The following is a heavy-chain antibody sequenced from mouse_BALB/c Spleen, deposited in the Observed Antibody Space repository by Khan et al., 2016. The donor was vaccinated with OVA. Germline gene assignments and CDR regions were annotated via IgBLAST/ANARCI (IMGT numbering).Heavy chain of an antibody. Sequence: QIQLVQSGPELKKPGETVKISCKASGYTFTNYGMNWVKQAPGKGLKWMGWINTYTGEPTYADDFKGRFAFSLETSASTAYVQSSNLKNEDMATFFCARTYYSYDRYFDVWGAGTTVTVSS. J-gene: IGHJ1*01. D-gene: IGHD2-14*01. CDR3: ARTYYSYDRYFDV. V-gene: IGHV9-1*02. CDR1: GYTFTNYG. CDR2: INTYTGEP.